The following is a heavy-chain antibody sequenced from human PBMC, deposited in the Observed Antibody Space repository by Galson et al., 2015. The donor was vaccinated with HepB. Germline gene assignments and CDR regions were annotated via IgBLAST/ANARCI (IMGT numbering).Heavy chain of an antibody. D-gene: IGHD2-15*01. CDR3: ARELVVFSNWFDP. V-gene: IGHV3-48*02. Sequence: SLRLSCAASGFTFSSYSMNWVRQAPGKGLEWVSYISSSSSTIYYADSVKGRFTISRDNAKNSLYLQMNSLRDEDTAVYYCARELVVFSNWFDPWGQGTLVTVSS. CDR1: GFTFSSYS. J-gene: IGHJ5*02. CDR2: ISSSSSTI.